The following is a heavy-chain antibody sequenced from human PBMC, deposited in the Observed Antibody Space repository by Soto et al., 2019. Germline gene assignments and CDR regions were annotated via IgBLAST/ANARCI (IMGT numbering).Heavy chain of an antibody. CDR2: IYHSGGA. V-gene: IGHV4-31*03. J-gene: IGHJ6*02. Sequence: SETLSLTCTVSGDSITSGGYYWSWLRQQPGKGLEWIGYIYHSGGASYNPSLRGRAVISIDTSKNQFFLRMNAVTAADTATYYCARDYYGAGSQYYYYGMEVWGQGTTVTVS. CDR3: ARDYYGAGSQYYYYGMEV. CDR1: GDSITSGGYY. D-gene: IGHD3-10*01.